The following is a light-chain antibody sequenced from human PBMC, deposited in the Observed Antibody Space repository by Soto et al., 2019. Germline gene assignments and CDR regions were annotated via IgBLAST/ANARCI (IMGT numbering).Light chain of an antibody. V-gene: IGKV3-11*01. CDR3: QQRSNWPT. CDR2: DAS. J-gene: IGKJ1*01. CDR1: QSVSRY. Sequence: EIVLTQSPATLSLSPGARATLSCRASQSVSRYLAWYQQKPGQAPRLLISDASNRATGIPARFSGSGSGTDFTLTISSLEPEDFALYYCQQRSNWPTFGQGTKVEIK.